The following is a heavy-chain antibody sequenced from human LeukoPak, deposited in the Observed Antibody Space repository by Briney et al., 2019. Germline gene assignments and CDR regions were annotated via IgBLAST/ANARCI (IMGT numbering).Heavy chain of an antibody. V-gene: IGHV1-69*02. CDR3: ARHFSRGHYYDFDF. Sequence: GASVKVSCKAPGDTLITHYISWVRQAPGQGLEWVGRIVPVIGVATYAQSLQGRVIITADRSTNTAYMELSSLRFEDSAVYFCARHFSRGHYYDFDFWGQGSLVTVSS. J-gene: IGHJ4*02. CDR2: IVPVIGVA. CDR1: GDTLITHY. D-gene: IGHD3-22*01.